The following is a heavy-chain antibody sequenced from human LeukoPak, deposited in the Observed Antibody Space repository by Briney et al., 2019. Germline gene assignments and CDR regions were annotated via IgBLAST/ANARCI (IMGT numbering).Heavy chain of an antibody. CDR3: ARGSGYGAFDI. J-gene: IGHJ3*02. Sequence: SETLSLTCAVYGGSFSGYYWSWIRQPPGKGLEWIGEINHSGSTNYNPSLKSLVTISVDTSKNQFSLKLSSVTAADTAVYYCARGSGYGAFDIWGQGTMVTVSS. CDR1: GGSFSGYY. CDR2: INHSGST. V-gene: IGHV4-34*01. D-gene: IGHD3-22*01.